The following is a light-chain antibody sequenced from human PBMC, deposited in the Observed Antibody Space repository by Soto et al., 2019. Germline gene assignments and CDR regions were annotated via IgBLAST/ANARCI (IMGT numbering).Light chain of an antibody. CDR2: PAS. CDR3: LQDYNYPLT. J-gene: IGKJ4*01. Sequence: AIQMTQSPSSLSASVGDRVTITCRASQGIRNDLGWFQQKPGKAPKLLVYPASTLQSGVPSRFSGSGFGTDFTLTISSLQPEDFATYYCLQDYNYPLTFGGGTKVEIK. CDR1: QGIRND. V-gene: IGKV1-6*01.